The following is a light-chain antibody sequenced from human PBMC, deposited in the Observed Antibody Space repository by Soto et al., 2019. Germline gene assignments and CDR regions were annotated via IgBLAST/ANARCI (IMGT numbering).Light chain of an antibody. CDR2: AAS. CDR3: LQLYNFSWT. CDR1: QGIGND. Sequence: AIQMTKSASSLSASVGDRVTISCRASQGIGNDLAWYQQKPGQAPKLLIFAASNLQSGVPSRFSGSGSGTEFTLTISRLQPEDFATYYCLQLYNFSWTFGEGTKVDI. V-gene: IGKV1-6*01. J-gene: IGKJ1*01.